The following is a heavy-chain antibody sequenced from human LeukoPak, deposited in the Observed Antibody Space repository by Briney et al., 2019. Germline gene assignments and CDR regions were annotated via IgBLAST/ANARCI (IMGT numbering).Heavy chain of an antibody. CDR1: GFIFTSYW. D-gene: IGHD2-2*01. CDR2: IYPGDSDT. CDR3: ARRYCSSTSCFRTNWFAP. Sequence: GESLELSFQRSGFIFTSYWIGWVRQLPGKGLEWMGIIYPGDSDTRYSPSFQGQVTISADKSISTAYLQWSSLKASDTAMYYCARRYCSSTSCFRTNWFAPWGQGTLVTVPS. J-gene: IGHJ5*02. V-gene: IGHV5-51*01.